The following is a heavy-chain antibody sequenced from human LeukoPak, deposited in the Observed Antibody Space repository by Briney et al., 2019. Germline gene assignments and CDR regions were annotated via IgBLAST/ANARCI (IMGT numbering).Heavy chain of an antibody. CDR3: ARLGGPHYYYYGMDV. CDR1: GGSISSGGYY. J-gene: IGHJ6*02. V-gene: IGHV4-31*03. CDR2: IYYSGST. Sequence: SETLSLTCTVSGGSISSGGYYWSWIRQHPGKGPEWIGYIYYSGSTYYNPSLKSRVTISVDTSKNQFSLKLSSVTAADTAVYYCARLGGPHYYYYGMDVWGQGTTVTVSS.